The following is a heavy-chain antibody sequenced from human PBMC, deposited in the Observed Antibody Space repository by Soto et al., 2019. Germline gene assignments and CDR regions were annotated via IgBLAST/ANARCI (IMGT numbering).Heavy chain of an antibody. D-gene: IGHD6-6*01. CDR2: ISGSGGST. CDR3: AKEGSASSFDS. V-gene: IGHV3-23*01. CDR1: GFTFRSYA. Sequence: GGSLRLSGAASGFTFRSYAMSWVRQAPGKGLEWVSAISGSGGSTYYADSVKGRFTISRDNSKNTLYLQMNSLRAEDTVVYSCAKEGSASSFDSWGQGTLVTVSS. J-gene: IGHJ4*02.